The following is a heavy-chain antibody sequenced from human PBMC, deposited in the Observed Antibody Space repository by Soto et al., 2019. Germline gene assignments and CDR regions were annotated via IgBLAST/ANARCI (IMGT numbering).Heavy chain of an antibody. V-gene: IGHV4-34*01. CDR3: AGMVYAIAAFDI. D-gene: IGHD2-8*01. J-gene: IGHJ3*02. Sequence: SETLSLTCAVYGGSFSGYYWSWIRQPPGKGLEWIGEINHSGSTNYNPSLKSRVTISVDTSKNQFSLKLSSVTAADTAVYYCAGMVYAIAAFDIWGQGTMVTVSS. CDR1: GGSFSGYY. CDR2: INHSGST.